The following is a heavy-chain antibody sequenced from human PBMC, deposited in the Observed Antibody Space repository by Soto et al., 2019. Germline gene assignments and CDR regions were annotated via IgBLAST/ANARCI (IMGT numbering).Heavy chain of an antibody. CDR3: ARDQGSGSYYGWFDP. CDR2: IYYSGST. J-gene: IGHJ5*02. V-gene: IGHV4-59*01. CDR1: GGSISRYY. Sequence: PSETLSLTCTASGGSISRYYWNWIRQPPGKGLEWIGYIYYSGSTNYNPSLKSRVTISVDTSKNQFSLKLSSVTAADTAVYYCARDQGSGSYYGWFDPWGQGTLVTVSS. D-gene: IGHD3-10*01.